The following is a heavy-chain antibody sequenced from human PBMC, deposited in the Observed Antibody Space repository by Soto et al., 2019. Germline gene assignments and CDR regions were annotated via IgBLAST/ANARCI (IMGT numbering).Heavy chain of an antibody. CDR2: TYYRSQWYN. D-gene: IGHD2-8*01. Sequence: QVQLQQSGPGLVKPSQTLSLTCAISGDSVSTNNATWNWIRQSPSRGLEWLGRTYYRSQWYNDYAVSVRSRITINPDTSKNQFSLQLNSVTPEDTAVYYCTRGRDQGLVLFDYWGQGTLVTVSS. V-gene: IGHV6-1*01. CDR3: TRGRDQGLVLFDY. J-gene: IGHJ4*02. CDR1: GDSVSTNNAT.